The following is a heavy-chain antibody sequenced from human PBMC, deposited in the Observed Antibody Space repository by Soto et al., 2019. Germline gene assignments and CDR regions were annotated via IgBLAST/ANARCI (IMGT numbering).Heavy chain of an antibody. J-gene: IGHJ6*02. CDR2: TYYRSKWYN. CDR1: GDSVSSNSAA. V-gene: IGHV6-1*01. D-gene: IGHD6-13*01. Sequence: SQTLSLTCAISGDSVSSNSAAWNWIRQSPSRGLEWMGRTYYRSKWYNDYAVSVKSRITINPDTSNNQFSLQLNSVTPEDTAVYYCARTRRIAATSAGYYYGMDVWGQGTTVTVSS. CDR3: ARTRRIAATSAGYYYGMDV.